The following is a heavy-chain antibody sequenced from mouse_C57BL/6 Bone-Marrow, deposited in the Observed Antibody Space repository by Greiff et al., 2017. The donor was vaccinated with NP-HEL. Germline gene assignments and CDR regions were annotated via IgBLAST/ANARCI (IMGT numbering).Heavy chain of an antibody. Sequence: VQLKQSGPVLVKPGASVKMSCKASGYTFTDYYMNWVKQSHGKSLEWIGVINPYNGGTSYNQKFKGKATLTVDKSSSTAYMELNSLTSEDSAVYYCARIPGSRYYFDYGGQRTTLTVSS. CDR3: ARIPGSRYYFDY. V-gene: IGHV1-19*01. J-gene: IGHJ2*01. CDR2: INPYNGGT. CDR1: GYTFTDYY. D-gene: IGHD1-1*01.